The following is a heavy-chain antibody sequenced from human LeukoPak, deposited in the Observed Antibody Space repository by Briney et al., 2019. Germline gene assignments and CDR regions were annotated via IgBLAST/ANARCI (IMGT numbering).Heavy chain of an antibody. D-gene: IGHD3-10*01. CDR3: AREGDYDSGSYYPDY. CDR1: GYSISSGCY. CDR2: MYHSGST. Sequence: SETLSLTCAVSGYSISSGCYWGWILQPPGKGLEWIGSMYHSGSTYYNPSLKSRVAISVDTSKNQFSLNLSSVTAADTALYYCAREGDYDSGSYYPDYWGQGTLVTVSS. J-gene: IGHJ4*02. V-gene: IGHV4-38-2*02.